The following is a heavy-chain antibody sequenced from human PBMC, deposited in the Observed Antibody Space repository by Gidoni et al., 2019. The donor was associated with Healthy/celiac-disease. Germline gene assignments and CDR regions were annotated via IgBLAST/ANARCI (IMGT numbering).Heavy chain of an antibody. J-gene: IGHJ6*02. CDR2: IKSKTDGGTT. CDR3: TTDLTWVLWFGELFLYGMDV. Sequence: EVQLVESGGGLVKPGGSLRLSCAASGFTFSNAWMSWVRQAPGKGLEWVGRIKSKTDGGTTDYAAPVKGRFTISRDDSKNTLYLQMNSLKTEDTAVYYCTTDLTWVLWFGELFLYGMDVWGQGTTVTVSS. D-gene: IGHD3-10*01. CDR1: GFTFSNAW. V-gene: IGHV3-15*01.